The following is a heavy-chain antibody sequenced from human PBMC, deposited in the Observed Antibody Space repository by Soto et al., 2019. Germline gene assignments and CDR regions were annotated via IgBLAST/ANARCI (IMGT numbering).Heavy chain of an antibody. CDR1: GGTFSSYA. J-gene: IGHJ6*02. V-gene: IGHV1-69*13. CDR3: AKTGGTYSTQHLYGMDV. Sequence: SVKVSCKASGGTFSSYAISWVRQAPGQGLEWMGGIIPIFGTANYAQKFQGRVTITADESTSTAYMELSSLRSEDTAVYYCAKTGGTYSTQHLYGMDVWGQGTTVTVSS. D-gene: IGHD3-10*01. CDR2: IIPIFGTA.